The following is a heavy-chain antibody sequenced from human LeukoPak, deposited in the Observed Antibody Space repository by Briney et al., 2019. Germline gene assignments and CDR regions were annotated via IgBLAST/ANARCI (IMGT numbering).Heavy chain of an antibody. V-gene: IGHV4-59*01. J-gene: IGHJ4*02. Sequence: YXXSXIRQPPGXGLXGIGYIYYSGSANYNPSLKSRVTISVDXXXNQFSLKLSSVTAADTAVYYCGXXXXXXXXFDYWGXGTXXTVSS. CDR1: YX. CDR3: GXXXXXXXXFDY. CDR2: IYYSGSA.